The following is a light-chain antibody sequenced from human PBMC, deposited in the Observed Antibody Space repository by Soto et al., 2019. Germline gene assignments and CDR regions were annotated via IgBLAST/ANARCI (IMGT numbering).Light chain of an antibody. V-gene: IGLV1-44*01. Sequence: QPVLTQPPSASGTPGQRVTISCSGSSSNIGSQTVHWYQQLPGTAPRLLIHSNDQRPSGVPDRFSGSKSGTSASLAISGLQSEDEADYYCASWDDSLNGAVFGGGTKLTVL. CDR1: SSNIGSQT. CDR3: ASWDDSLNGAV. CDR2: SND. J-gene: IGLJ2*01.